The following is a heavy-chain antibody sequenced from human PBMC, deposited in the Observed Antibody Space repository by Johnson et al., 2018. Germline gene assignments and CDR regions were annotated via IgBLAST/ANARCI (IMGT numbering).Heavy chain of an antibody. CDR2: IRSKAYDGTT. D-gene: IGHD3-3*01. V-gene: IGHV3-49*05. CDR1: GFTFGDFA. Sequence: EVQLLESGGGLVKPGRTLRLPCTTSGFTFGDFAMSWFRQAPGKGLEWVGFIRSKAYDGTTEYAASVKGRFSISRDDSNSIAYLQMNSLKTEDTALYYCANDGRFLEWLPHDAFDIWGQGTMVTVSS. CDR3: ANDGRFLEWLPHDAFDI. J-gene: IGHJ3*02.